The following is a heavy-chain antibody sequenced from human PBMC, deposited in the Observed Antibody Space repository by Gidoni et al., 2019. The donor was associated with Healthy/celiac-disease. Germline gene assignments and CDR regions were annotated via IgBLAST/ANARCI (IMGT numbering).Heavy chain of an antibody. V-gene: IGHV3-9*01. CDR3: AKDKGEYYYYYMDV. D-gene: IGHD3-16*01. Sequence: VRPAPGKGLEWVSGISWNSGSIGYSDSVKCRFTISRDNAKNSLYLQMNSLRAEDTALYYCAKDKGEYYYYYMDVWGKGTTVTVSS. CDR2: ISWNSGSI. J-gene: IGHJ6*03.